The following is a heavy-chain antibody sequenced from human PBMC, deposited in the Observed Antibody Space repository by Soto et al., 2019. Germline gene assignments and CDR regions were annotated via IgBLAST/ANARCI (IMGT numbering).Heavy chain of an antibody. V-gene: IGHV3-30*18. J-gene: IGHJ4*02. CDR3: AKDLDYGSGSYPFY. CDR1: GFTFSSYG. D-gene: IGHD3-10*01. Sequence: PGGSLRLSCAASGFTFSSYGMHWVRQAPGKGLEWVAVISYDGSNKYYADSVKGRFTISRDNSKNTLYLQMNSLRAEDTAVYYCAKDLDYGSGSYPFYWGQGTLVTVSS. CDR2: ISYDGSNK.